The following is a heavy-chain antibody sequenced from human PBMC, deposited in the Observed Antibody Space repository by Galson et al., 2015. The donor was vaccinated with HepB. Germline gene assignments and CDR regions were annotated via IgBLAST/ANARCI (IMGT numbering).Heavy chain of an antibody. Sequence: SLRLSCAASGFTFSSYWMSWVRQAPGKGLEWVASIKQDGSEKYYVDSVKGRFTISRDNAKNSLYLQMNSLRAEDTAVYYCARGKYDIMYYFDYWGQGTLVTVSS. J-gene: IGHJ4*02. V-gene: IGHV3-7*01. CDR1: GFTFSSYW. CDR3: ARGKYDIMYYFDY. CDR2: IKQDGSEK. D-gene: IGHD3-9*01.